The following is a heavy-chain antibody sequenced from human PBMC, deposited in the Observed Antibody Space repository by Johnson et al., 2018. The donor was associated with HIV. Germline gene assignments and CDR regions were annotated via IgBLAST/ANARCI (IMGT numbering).Heavy chain of an antibody. Sequence: VPLVESGGGLVQPGRSLRLSCAASGFTFDDYAMHWVRQAPGKGLESVSAISSNGGSTYYANSVKGRFTISRDNSKNTLYLQMNSLRAEDTAVYYCASVPMIVVLDGAFDIWGQGTMVTVSS. CDR3: ASVPMIVVLDGAFDI. D-gene: IGHD3-22*01. V-gene: IGHV3-64*01. CDR1: GFTFDDYA. CDR2: ISSNGGST. J-gene: IGHJ3*02.